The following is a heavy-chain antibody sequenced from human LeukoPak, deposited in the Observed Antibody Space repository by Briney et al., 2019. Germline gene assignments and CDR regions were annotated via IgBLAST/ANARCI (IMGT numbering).Heavy chain of an antibody. J-gene: IGHJ5*02. D-gene: IGHD6-19*01. V-gene: IGHV4-59*01. CDR3: ARDLGQWPRRGVNWFDP. CDR1: GGSISSYY. Sequence: SETLSLTCTVSGGSISSYYWSWIRQPPGKGLEWIGYIYYSGSTNYNPSLKSRVTISVDTSKNQFSLKLSSVTTADTAVYYCARDLGQWPRRGVNWFDPWGQGTLVTVSS. CDR2: IYYSGST.